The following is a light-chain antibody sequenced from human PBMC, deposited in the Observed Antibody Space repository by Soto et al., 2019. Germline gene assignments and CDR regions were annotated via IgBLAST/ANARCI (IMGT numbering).Light chain of an antibody. V-gene: IGLV2-14*01. CDR1: SSDVGEYNY. CDR3: SSYTSTSTLYV. J-gene: IGLJ1*01. CDR2: EVR. Sequence: QSVLTQPASVSGSLGQSITISCTGTSSDVGEYNYVSWYQQHPGKAPKLMIYEVRNRPSGVSIRFSGSKSGNTASLTISGLQPEDEADYYCSSYTSTSTLYVFGTGTKVTVL.